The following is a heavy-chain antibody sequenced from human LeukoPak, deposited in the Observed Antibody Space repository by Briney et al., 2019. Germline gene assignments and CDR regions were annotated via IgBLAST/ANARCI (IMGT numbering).Heavy chain of an antibody. CDR2: ISGSGGST. CDR3: AKGSQLLSLNYFDY. CDR1: GFTFSSYA. J-gene: IGHJ4*02. Sequence: GGSLRLSCAASGFTFSSYAMSWVRQAQGKGVEWVSAISGSGGSTYYADSVKGRFTISRDNSKNTLYLQMNSLRAEDTAVYYCAKGSQLLSLNYFDYWGQGTLVTVSS. V-gene: IGHV3-23*01. D-gene: IGHD1-1*01.